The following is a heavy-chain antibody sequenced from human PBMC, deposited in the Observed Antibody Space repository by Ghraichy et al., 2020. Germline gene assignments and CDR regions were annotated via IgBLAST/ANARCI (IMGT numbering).Heavy chain of an antibody. CDR1: GFTFSSYS. D-gene: IGHD3-16*02. Sequence: GGSLRLSCAASGFTFSSYSMNWVRQAPGKGLEWVSSISSSSSYIYYADSVKGRFTISRDNAKNSLYLQINSLRAEDTAVYYCARGGLRLGELSFPYFDYWGQGTLVTVSS. CDR3: ARGGLRLGELSFPYFDY. V-gene: IGHV3-21*01. CDR2: ISSSSSYI. J-gene: IGHJ4*02.